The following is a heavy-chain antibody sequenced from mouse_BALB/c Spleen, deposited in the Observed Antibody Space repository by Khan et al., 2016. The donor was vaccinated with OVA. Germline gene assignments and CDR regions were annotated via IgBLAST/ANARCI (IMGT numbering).Heavy chain of an antibody. J-gene: IGHJ2*01. CDR3: ARNYRYDVYFDS. D-gene: IGHD2-14*01. CDR2: IYPFNDGT. V-gene: IGHV1S136*01. Sequence: VQLKQSGPELVKPGASVKMSFTASCYTFPSSVIHWVRQKSGQGLDWIGYIYPFNDGTKYNEKFEGKATLTSDKSSSTAYMELSSLTSEDSAVYYCARNYRYDVYFDSWGQGTTLTVSS. CDR1: CYTFPSSV.